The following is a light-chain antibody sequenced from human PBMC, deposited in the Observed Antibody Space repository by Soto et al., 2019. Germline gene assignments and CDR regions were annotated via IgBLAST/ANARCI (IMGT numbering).Light chain of an antibody. CDR2: EVN. V-gene: IGLV2-8*01. J-gene: IGLJ2*01. CDR3: SSNAGSNNLRI. Sequence: QSALTQPPSASGSPGQSVTISCTGTSSDLDAYNYVSWYQQHPGKAPKLVIYEVNKRPSGVPDRFSGSKSGNTASLTVSGLQAEDEADYYCSSNAGSNNLRIFGGGTQLTVL. CDR1: SSDLDAYNY.